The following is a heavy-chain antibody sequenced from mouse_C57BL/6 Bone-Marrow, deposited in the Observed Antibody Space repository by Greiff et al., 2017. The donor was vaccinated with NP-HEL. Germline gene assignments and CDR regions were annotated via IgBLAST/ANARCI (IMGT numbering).Heavy chain of an antibody. CDR3: ARHYDGYVGIFAY. Sequence: EVQLQQSGPGLVKPGASVKLSCKASGYTFTDYYMNWVKQSHGKSLEWIGDINPNNGGTSYNQTFKGKVTLTVDKSSSTAYMELRSLTSEDSAVYYCARHYDGYVGIFAYWGQGTLVTVSA. J-gene: IGHJ3*01. CDR1: GYTFTDYY. CDR2: INPNNGGT. V-gene: IGHV1-26*01. D-gene: IGHD2-3*01.